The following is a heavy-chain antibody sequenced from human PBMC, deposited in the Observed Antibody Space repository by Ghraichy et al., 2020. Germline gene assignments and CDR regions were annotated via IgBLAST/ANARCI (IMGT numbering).Heavy chain of an antibody. V-gene: IGHV1-24*01. CDR2: FDPEDGET. CDR3: ATSGPIDSGYDGQYAFDI. Sequence: ASVKVSCKVSGYTLTELSMHWVRQAPGKGLEWMGGFDPEDGETIYAQKFQGRVTMTEDTSTDTAYMELSSLRSEDTAVYYCATSGPIDSGYDGQYAFDIWGQGTMVTVSS. D-gene: IGHD5-12*01. J-gene: IGHJ3*02. CDR1: GYTLTELS.